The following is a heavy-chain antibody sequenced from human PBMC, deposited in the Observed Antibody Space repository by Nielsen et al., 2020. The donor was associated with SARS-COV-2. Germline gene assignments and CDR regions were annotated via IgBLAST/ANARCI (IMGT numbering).Heavy chain of an antibody. D-gene: IGHD3-22*01. CDR3: AIRSSGYYNWFDP. V-gene: IGHV4-34*01. J-gene: IGHJ5*02. CDR1: GGSFSDYS. Sequence: SETLSLTCAVYGGSFSDYSWSWVRQPPGKGLEWIGEIYHSGSTNYNPSLKSRVTISVDKSKNQFSLKLSSVTAADTAVYYCAIRSSGYYNWFDPWGQGTLVTVSS. CDR2: IYHSGST.